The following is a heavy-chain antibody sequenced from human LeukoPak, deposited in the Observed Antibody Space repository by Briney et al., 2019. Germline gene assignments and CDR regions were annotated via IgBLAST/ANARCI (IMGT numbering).Heavy chain of an antibody. J-gene: IGHJ3*02. V-gene: IGHV3-48*03. CDR3: AREGGFGYDDAFDT. Sequence: GGSLRLSCTASGFTFSTYEMNWVRQAPGKGLEWISYISGSGSSIFYADSLQGRFTVSRDNAKNSVYLQMNSLRAEDAAVYYCAREGGFGYDDAFDTWGHGTTVTVSS. D-gene: IGHD3-16*02. CDR1: GFTFSTYE. CDR2: ISGSGSSI.